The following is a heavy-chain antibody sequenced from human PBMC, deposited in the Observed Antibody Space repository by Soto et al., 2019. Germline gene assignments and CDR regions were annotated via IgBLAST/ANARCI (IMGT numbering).Heavy chain of an antibody. CDR3: ARRWTTGEIDY. CDR1: GYIFNSFG. V-gene: IGHV1-18*01. J-gene: IGHJ4*02. Sequence: QVQLVQSGGEVKKPGASVKVSCKASGYIFNSFGISWVRQAPGQGLEWMGWISAYTGNTKYAQNFQGRVTMTTDTYTSTAYLELRGLRSDDTAVYYCARRWTTGEIDYWGQGTLVTVSS. D-gene: IGHD4-17*01. CDR2: ISAYTGNT.